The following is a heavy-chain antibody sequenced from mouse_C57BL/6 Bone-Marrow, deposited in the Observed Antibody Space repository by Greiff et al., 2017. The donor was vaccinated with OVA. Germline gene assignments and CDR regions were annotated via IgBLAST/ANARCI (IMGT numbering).Heavy chain of an antibody. D-gene: IGHD2-2*01. J-gene: IGHJ4*01. CDR2: IDPETGGT. CDR3: TREGATMVTTTPYAMDY. CDR1: GYTFTDYE. V-gene: IGHV1-15*01. Sequence: QVQLKESGAELVRPGASVTLSCKASGYTFTDYEMHWVKQTPVHGLEWIGAIDPETGGTAYNQKFKGKAILTADKSSSTAYMELRSLTSEDSAVYYCTREGATMVTTTPYAMDYWGQGTSVTVSS.